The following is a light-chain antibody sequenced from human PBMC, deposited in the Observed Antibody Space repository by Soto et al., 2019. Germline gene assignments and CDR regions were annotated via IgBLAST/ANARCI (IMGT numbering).Light chain of an antibody. Sequence: EIVLTQSPGTLSLSPGERATLSCRASQTVSNFLAWYQQKPGQAPRLLIYDASKRATGIPARFSGSGFGAEFTLTISSLQSEDFAVYYCQQYKNWPLFGQGTRLEIK. CDR2: DAS. J-gene: IGKJ5*01. CDR1: QTVSNF. V-gene: IGKV3D-15*01. CDR3: QQYKNWPL.